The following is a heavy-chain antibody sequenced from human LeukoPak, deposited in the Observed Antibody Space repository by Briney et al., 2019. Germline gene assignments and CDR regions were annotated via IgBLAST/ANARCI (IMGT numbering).Heavy chain of an antibody. J-gene: IGHJ4*02. Sequence: GGSLRLSCAASGFTFSSYAMSWVRQAPGKGLEWVSYIGSSGSTIYYADSVKGRFTIPRDNAKNSLYLQMDSLRAEDTAVYYCARVDYWGQGTLVTVSS. CDR2: IGSSGSTI. CDR1: GFTFSSYA. V-gene: IGHV3-48*03. CDR3: ARVDY.